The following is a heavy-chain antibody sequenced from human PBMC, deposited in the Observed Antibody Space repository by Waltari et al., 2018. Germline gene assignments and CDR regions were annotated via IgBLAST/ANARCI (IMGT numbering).Heavy chain of an antibody. CDR2: IIPIFGTA. V-gene: IGHV1-69*01. Sequence: QVQLVQSGAEVKKPGSSVKVSCKASGGTFSSYAISWVRQAPGQGLGWMGGIIPIFGTANYAKKFQGRVTMTADESTSTAYMELSSLRSEDTAVYYCAREGVIAVAGTGAFDIWGQGTMVTVSS. CDR3: AREGVIAVAGTGAFDI. J-gene: IGHJ3*02. CDR1: GGTFSSYA. D-gene: IGHD6-19*01.